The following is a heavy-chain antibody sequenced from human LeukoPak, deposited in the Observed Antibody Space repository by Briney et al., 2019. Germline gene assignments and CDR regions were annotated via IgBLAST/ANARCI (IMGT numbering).Heavy chain of an antibody. D-gene: IGHD6-19*01. V-gene: IGHV3-13*01. J-gene: IGHJ4*02. CDR3: ARAVAGTDEIDS. CDR2: IGSGGDT. Sequence: GRSLRLSCAGSGFSFSTYDMLWVRQAPGKGLEWVSAIGSGGDTYYAGSVKGRFTISRESAKSSFYLQMNSLNAGDTAVYFCARAVAGTDEIDSWGQGTLVTVSS. CDR1: GFSFSTYD.